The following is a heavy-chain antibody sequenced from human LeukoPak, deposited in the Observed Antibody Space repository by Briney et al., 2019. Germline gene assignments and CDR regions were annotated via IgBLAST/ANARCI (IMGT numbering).Heavy chain of an antibody. Sequence: GASVTVSYRASGGTFSSHAIAWVRQAPGQGPEWMGGIIPISGTANYAQKFQGRVTITTDESTSTAYIELSSLTADDPAVYYCARGLQYQLLKALGYYYMDVWGEGTTVTVSS. D-gene: IGHD2-2*01. CDR1: GGTFSSHA. J-gene: IGHJ6*03. V-gene: IGHV1-69*05. CDR2: IIPISGTA. CDR3: ARGLQYQLLKALGYYYMDV.